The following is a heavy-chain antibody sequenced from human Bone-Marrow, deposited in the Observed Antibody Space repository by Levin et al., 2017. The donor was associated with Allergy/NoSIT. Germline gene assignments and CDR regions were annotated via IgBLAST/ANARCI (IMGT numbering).Heavy chain of an antibody. V-gene: IGHV3-74*01. CDR1: GFTFSSFW. Sequence: GESLKISCAASGFTFSSFWMHWVRQAPGKGLVWVSRIVSDGSSTHYADSVKGRFTISRDNAKNTLYLQMNSLRAEDTAVYYCARGLSSGWSWGQGTLVTVSS. CDR3: ARGLSSGWS. D-gene: IGHD6-19*01. J-gene: IGHJ5*02. CDR2: IVSDGSST.